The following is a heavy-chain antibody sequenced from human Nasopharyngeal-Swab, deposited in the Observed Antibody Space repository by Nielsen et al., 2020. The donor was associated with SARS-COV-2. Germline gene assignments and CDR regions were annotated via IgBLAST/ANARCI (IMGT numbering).Heavy chain of an antibody. CDR2: IYYSGST. Sequence: CTVSGGSISSGDYYWSWIRQPPGKGLEWIGYIYYSGSTYYNPSLKSRVTISVDTSKNQFSLKLSSVTAADTAVYYCARDSLGTYYHYFDYWGQGTLVAVSS. CDR1: GGSISSGDYY. CDR3: ARDSLGTYYHYFDY. J-gene: IGHJ4*02. V-gene: IGHV4-30-4*01. D-gene: IGHD3-22*01.